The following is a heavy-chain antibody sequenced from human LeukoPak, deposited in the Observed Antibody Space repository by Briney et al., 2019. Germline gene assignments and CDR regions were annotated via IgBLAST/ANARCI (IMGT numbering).Heavy chain of an antibody. Sequence: GGSLRLSCAASGFTFSGHGMNWVRQAPGKGLEWVSGITGSGATTYYADSVKGRFTISRDNSKNTLYLQMNSLRAEDTAVYYCARGSSGSGWYLVFDYYYMDVWGKGTTVTVSS. V-gene: IGHV3-23*01. J-gene: IGHJ6*03. CDR3: ARGSSGSGWYLVFDYYYMDV. D-gene: IGHD6-19*01. CDR2: ITGSGATT. CDR1: GFTFSGHG.